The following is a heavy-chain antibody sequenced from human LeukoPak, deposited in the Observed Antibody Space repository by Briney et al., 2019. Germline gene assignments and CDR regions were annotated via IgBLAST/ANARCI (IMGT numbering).Heavy chain of an antibody. CDR1: GGSISSGDYY. CDR2: IYYSGST. V-gene: IGHV4-30-4*01. CDR3: ARSSRGYPHRFDP. D-gene: IGHD3-22*01. Sequence: PSQTLSLTCTVSGGSISSGDYYWSWIRQPPGKGLEWIGYIYYSGSTYYNPSLKSRVTISVDTSKNQFSLKLSSVTAADTAVYYCARSSRGYPHRFDPWGQGTLVTVSS. J-gene: IGHJ5*02.